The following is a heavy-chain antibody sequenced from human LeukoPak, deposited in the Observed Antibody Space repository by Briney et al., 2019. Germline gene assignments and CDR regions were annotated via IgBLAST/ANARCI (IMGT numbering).Heavy chain of an antibody. Sequence: SETLSLTCTVSGGSISSYYWSWIRQPPGKGLEWIGYIYYSGSTSYNPSLKSRVTISVDTSKNQFSLKLSSVTAADTAVYYCARHSRAAAGTSTRYYFDYWGQGTLVTVSS. CDR2: IYYSGST. J-gene: IGHJ4*02. D-gene: IGHD6-13*01. V-gene: IGHV4-59*08. CDR3: ARHSRAAAGTSTRYYFDY. CDR1: GGSISSYY.